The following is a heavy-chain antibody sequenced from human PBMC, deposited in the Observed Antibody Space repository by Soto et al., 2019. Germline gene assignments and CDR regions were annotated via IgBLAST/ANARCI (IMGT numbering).Heavy chain of an antibody. V-gene: IGHV2-5*01. CDR2: IYWNDDK. CDR1: GFSLSTSGVG. D-gene: IGHD5-18*01. J-gene: IGHJ4*02. CDR3: AHTHTAMGLGCFDY. Sequence: QITLKESGPTLVKPTQTLTLTCTFSGFSLSTSGVGVGWIRQPPGKALEWLALIYWNDDKRYSPSLKSRLTITKDTSKNQVVLTMTNMDPVDTATYYCAHTHTAMGLGCFDYWGQGTLVTVSS.